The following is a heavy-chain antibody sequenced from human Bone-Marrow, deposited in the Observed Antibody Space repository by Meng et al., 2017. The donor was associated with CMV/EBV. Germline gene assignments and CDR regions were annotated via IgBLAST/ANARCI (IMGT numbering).Heavy chain of an antibody. V-gene: IGHV1-8*03. J-gene: IGHJ5*02. Sequence: ASVKVSCKASGYTFTSYDINWVRQATGQGLEWMGWMNPNSGNTGYAQKFQGRVTITRNTSISTAYMELSSLRSEDTAVYYCARDVEYCSSTSCSNWFDPWGQGTRVTGSS. CDR1: GYTFTSYD. CDR3: ARDVEYCSSTSCSNWFDP. CDR2: MNPNSGNT. D-gene: IGHD2-2*01.